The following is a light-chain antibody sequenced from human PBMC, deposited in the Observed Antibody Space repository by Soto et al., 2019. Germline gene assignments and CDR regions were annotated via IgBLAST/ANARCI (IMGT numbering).Light chain of an antibody. V-gene: IGKV1-27*01. Sequence: DIQMTPSPSSLSASVGDRVTITCRASQGISTYLVWYQQKPGTVPKLLIFAASTLQSGVPSRFSGSGSGTDFTLTSSSRQPEDVAIYYCQDYNGAPWTFGQGTKGEIK. CDR2: AAS. CDR3: QDYNGAPWT. CDR1: QGISTY. J-gene: IGKJ1*01.